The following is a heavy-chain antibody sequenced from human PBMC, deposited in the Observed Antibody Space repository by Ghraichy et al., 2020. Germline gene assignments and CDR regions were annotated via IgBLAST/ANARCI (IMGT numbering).Heavy chain of an antibody. Sequence: SETLSLTCTVSGGSISSGDYYWSWIRQPPGKGLEWIGYIYYSGSTYYNPSLKSRVTISVDTSKNQFSLKLSSVTAADTAVYYCARDGTGYYYYMDVWGKGTTVTVSS. D-gene: IGHD1-1*01. CDR3: ARDGTGYYYYMDV. CDR1: GGSISSGDYY. CDR2: IYYSGST. V-gene: IGHV4-30-4*01. J-gene: IGHJ6*03.